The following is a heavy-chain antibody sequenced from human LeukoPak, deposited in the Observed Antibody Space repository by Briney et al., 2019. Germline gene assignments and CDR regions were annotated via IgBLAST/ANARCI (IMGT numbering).Heavy chain of an antibody. CDR2: ISAGSTNK. CDR3: AKLKAVVGATGPDY. D-gene: IGHD1-26*01. V-gene: IGHV3-23*01. J-gene: IGHJ4*02. CDR1: GFTFSDYY. Sequence: GGSLRLSCAASGFTFSDYYMTWIRLVPGKGLQWVSSISAGSTNKYYADSVKGRFTISRDNSRNTLYLQMNSLRADDTAIYYCAKLKAVVGATGPDYWGQGTLVTVSS.